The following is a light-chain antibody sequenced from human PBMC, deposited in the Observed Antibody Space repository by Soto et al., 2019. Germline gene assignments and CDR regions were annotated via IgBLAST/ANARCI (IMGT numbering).Light chain of an antibody. J-gene: IGLJ2*01. CDR1: VLAKQY. CDR3: YSAADNKGV. V-gene: IGLV3-27*01. Sequence: SFELTQPSSVSVSPGQTARITCSGDVLAKQYARWFQQKPGQAPVLVIYKDSERPSGIPVRFSGSSSGTTVTLTISGAQVEDEADYYCYSAADNKGVFGGGTKLTVL. CDR2: KDS.